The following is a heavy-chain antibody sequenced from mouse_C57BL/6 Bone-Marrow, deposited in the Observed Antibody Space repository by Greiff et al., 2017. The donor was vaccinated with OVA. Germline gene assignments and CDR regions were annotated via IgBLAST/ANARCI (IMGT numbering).Heavy chain of an antibody. V-gene: IGHV1-59*01. CDR2: IDPSDSYT. Sequence: QVQLQQPGAELVRPGTSVKLSCKASGYTFTSYWMHWVKQRPGQGLEWIGVIDPSDSYTNYNQKFKGKATLTVDTSSSTAYMQLSSLTSEDSAVYYCAVNGSSYGRLDYWGQGTLVTVSA. CDR3: AVNGSSYGRLDY. CDR1: GYTFTSYW. D-gene: IGHD1-1*01. J-gene: IGHJ3*01.